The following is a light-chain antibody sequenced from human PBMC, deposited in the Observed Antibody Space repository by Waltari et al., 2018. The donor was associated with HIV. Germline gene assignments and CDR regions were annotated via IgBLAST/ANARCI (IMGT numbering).Light chain of an antibody. J-gene: IGKJ2*01. CDR1: QSLLYSDGNTY. CDR3: MQGTHWPRYT. V-gene: IGKV2-30*01. CDR2: EVS. Sequence: DVVMTQSPLSLPVTLGQPASISCSSSQSLLYSDGNTYLSWFQQRPGQSPRRLIYEVSNRDSGVPDRFSGSGSGTDFTLKISRVEAEDVGVYYCMQGTHWPRYTFGQGTKLEIK.